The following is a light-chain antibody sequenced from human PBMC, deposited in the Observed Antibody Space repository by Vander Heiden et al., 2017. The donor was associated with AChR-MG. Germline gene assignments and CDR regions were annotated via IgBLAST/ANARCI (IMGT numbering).Light chain of an antibody. CDR2: DAS. CDR1: QTVDTN. J-gene: IGKJ5*01. V-gene: IGKV3-15*01. Sequence: EIVMTQSPATLSVSPGEGATLSCRASQTVDTNLAWYQQKPGQAPRLLIYDASTRATGSPARFSGSGSGTEFTLTISSRQSEDFAVYYCQEYNNWPPITFGQGTRLEIE. CDR3: QEYNNWPPIT.